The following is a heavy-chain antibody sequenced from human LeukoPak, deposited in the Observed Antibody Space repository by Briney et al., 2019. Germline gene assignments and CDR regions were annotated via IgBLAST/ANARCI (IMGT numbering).Heavy chain of an antibody. V-gene: IGHV3-11*01. Sequence: GGSLRLSCAASGFTFSDYYRSWIRQAPGKGLEWVSYISSSGSTIYYADSVKGRFTISRDNAKNSLYLQMNSLRAEDTAVYYCARDRDWGSVNNFDYWGQGTLVTVSS. J-gene: IGHJ4*02. CDR3: ARDRDWGSVNNFDY. D-gene: IGHD7-27*01. CDR1: GFTFSDYY. CDR2: ISSSGSTI.